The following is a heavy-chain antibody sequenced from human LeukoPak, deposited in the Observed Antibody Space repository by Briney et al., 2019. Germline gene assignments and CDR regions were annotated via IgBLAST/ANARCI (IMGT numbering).Heavy chain of an antibody. D-gene: IGHD2-2*01. CDR2: IKPNSGGT. V-gene: IGHV1-2*02. Sequence: ASVKVSCKASGYTFSGYYMHWVRQTPGQGLEWMGWIKPNSGGTNYAQKFQGRVTMTRDMSISTAYMELSRLRSDDTAVYYCATRSISYIAAPDVWDQGTTVTVSS. CDR3: ATRSISYIAAPDV. CDR1: GYTFSGYY. J-gene: IGHJ6*02.